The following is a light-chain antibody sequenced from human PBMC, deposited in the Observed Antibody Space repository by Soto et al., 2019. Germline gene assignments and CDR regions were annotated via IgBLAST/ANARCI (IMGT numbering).Light chain of an antibody. CDR3: HQLNSYPIT. J-gene: IGKJ5*01. CDR2: AAS. CDR1: QGISSY. V-gene: IGKV1-9*01. Sequence: IQLTQSPSSLSASVGDRVTITCRASQGISSYLAWYQQKPGKAPKLLIYAASTLQSGFPSRFSGSGSGTDCTLAICSLQLEDFARYYCHQLNSYPITFGPGTRLEIK.